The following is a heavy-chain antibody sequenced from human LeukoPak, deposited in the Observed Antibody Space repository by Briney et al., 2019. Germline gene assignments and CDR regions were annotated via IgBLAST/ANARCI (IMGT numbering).Heavy chain of an antibody. CDR2: INHSGST. CDR3: ARGGGYNPYYYYYGMDV. D-gene: IGHD5-24*01. Sequence: PSETLSLTCAVYGGSFSGYYWSWIRQPPGKGLEWIGEINHSGSTNYNPSLKSRVTISVDTSKNQFSLKLSSVTAADTAVYYCARGGGYNPYYYYYGMDVWGQGTTVTVS. J-gene: IGHJ6*02. CDR1: GGSFSGYY. V-gene: IGHV4-34*01.